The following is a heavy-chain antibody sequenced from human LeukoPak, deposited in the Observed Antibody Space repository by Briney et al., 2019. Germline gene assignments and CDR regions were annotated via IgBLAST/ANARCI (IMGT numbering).Heavy chain of an antibody. D-gene: IGHD3-10*01. Sequence: GALRLSCAASGFTFKNYAMNWVRQAPGKGLEWVSAISASGGSTFIADSVKGRFIVSRDNSQNTLYLQVNSLRAEDTAVYYCAKGGDDYYGSGSHYPFDYWGQGTLVTVSS. CDR3: AKGGDDYYGSGSHYPFDY. CDR1: GFTFKNYA. CDR2: ISASGGST. V-gene: IGHV3-23*01. J-gene: IGHJ4*02.